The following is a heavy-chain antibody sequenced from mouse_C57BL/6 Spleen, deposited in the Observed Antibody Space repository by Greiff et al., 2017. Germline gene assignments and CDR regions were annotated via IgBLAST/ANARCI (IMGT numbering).Heavy chain of an antibody. CDR3: ARDYDGYYDYAMDY. D-gene: IGHD2-3*01. CDR2: IISGSSTI. Sequence: EVMLVESGGGLVKPGGSLKLSCAASGFTFSDYGMHWVRQAPEKGLEWVAYIISGSSTIYYADTVKGRFTISRDNAKNTLFLQMTSLRSEDTAMYYCARDYDGYYDYAMDYWGQGTSVTVAS. CDR1: GFTFSDYG. V-gene: IGHV5-17*01. J-gene: IGHJ4*01.